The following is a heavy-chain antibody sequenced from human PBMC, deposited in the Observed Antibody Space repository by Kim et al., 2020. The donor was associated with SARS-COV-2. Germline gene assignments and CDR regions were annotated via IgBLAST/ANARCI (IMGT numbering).Heavy chain of an antibody. V-gene: IGHV4-34*01. CDR3: ARSNVLLWFGPRRYAFDI. Sequence: SETLSLTCAVYGGSFSGYYWSWIRQPPGKGLEWIGEINHSGSTNYNPSLKSRVTISVDTSKNQFSLKLSSVTAADTAVYYCARSNVLLWFGPRRYAFDIWGQGTMVTVSS. D-gene: IGHD3-10*01. CDR2: INHSGST. J-gene: IGHJ3*02. CDR1: GGSFSGYY.